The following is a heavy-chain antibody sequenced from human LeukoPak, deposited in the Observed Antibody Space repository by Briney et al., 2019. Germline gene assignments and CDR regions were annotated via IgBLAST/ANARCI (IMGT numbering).Heavy chain of an antibody. CDR2: IYYSRST. CDR1: GGSISSYY. D-gene: IGHD6-19*01. Sequence: SETLSLTCTVSGGSISSYYWSWIRQPPGKGLEWIGYIYYSRSTNYNPSLKSRVTISVDTSKNQFSLKLSSVTAADTAVYYCARHGSSGWFDAFDIWGQGTMVTVSS. CDR3: ARHGSSGWFDAFDI. J-gene: IGHJ3*02. V-gene: IGHV4-59*08.